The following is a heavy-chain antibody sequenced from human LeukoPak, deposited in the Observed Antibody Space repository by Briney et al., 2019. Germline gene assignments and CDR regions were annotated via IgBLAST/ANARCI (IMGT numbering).Heavy chain of an antibody. CDR3: AKEDYFGSGSYLGY. V-gene: IGHV3-11*04. CDR1: GFTFSDYY. Sequence: PGGSLRLSCAASGFTFSDYYMSWIRQAPGKGLEWVSYISSSGSIIYYADSVKGRFTISRDNAKNTLYLQMNSLRAEDTAVYYCAKEDYFGSGSYLGYWGQGTLVTVFS. CDR2: ISSSGSII. J-gene: IGHJ4*02. D-gene: IGHD3-10*01.